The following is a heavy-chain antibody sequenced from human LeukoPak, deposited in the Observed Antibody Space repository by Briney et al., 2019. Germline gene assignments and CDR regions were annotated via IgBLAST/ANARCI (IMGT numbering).Heavy chain of an antibody. CDR1: GFTFSSYA. D-gene: IGHD3-3*01. V-gene: IGHV3-23*01. CDR2: ISGSGGST. Sequence: GGSLRLSCAASGFTFSSYAMSWVRQAPGKGLEWVSAISGSGGSTYYADSVKGRFTISRDNSKNTLYLRMNSLRAEDTAVYYCAKGNDFWSGYYRDYWGQGTLVTVSS. J-gene: IGHJ4*02. CDR3: AKGNDFWSGYYRDY.